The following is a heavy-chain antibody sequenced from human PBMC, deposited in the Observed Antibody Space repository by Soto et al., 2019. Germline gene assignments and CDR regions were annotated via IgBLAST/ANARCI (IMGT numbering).Heavy chain of an antibody. J-gene: IGHJ4*02. CDR2: IYHSGST. V-gene: IGHV4-38-2*02. D-gene: IGHD6-13*01. CDR3: AREAALRDFDY. CDR1: GYSISSGYY. Sequence: LSLTCAVSGYSISSGYYWGWIRQPPGKGLEWIGSIYHSGSTYYNPSLKSRVTISVDTSKNQFSLKLSSVTAADTAVYYCAREAALRDFDYWGQGTLVTVSS.